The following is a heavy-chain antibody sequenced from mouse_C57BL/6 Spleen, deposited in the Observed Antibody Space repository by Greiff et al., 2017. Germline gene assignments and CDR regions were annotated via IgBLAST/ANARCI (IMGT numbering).Heavy chain of an antibody. D-gene: IGHD3-3*01. V-gene: IGHV1-26*01. CDR2: INPNNGGT. J-gene: IGHJ4*01. CDR1: GYTFTDYY. Sequence: EVQLQQSGPELVKPGASVKISCKASGYTFTDYYMNWVKQSHGKSLEWIGDINPNNGGTSYNQKFKGKATLTVDKSSSTAYMELRSLTSEDSAVYYCARYAVYYAMDYWGQGTSVTVSS. CDR3: ARYAVYYAMDY.